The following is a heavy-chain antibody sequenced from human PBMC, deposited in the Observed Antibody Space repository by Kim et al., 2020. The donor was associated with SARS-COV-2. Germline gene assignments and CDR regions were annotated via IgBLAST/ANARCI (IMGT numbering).Heavy chain of an antibody. CDR3: VVADTVTTFDY. Sequence: IYKADSVKGRLTNSRDNAKNSLYRQMNSMRDEDTAVYYCVVADTVTTFDYWGQGTLVTVSS. D-gene: IGHD4-17*01. V-gene: IGHV3-48*02. CDR2: I. J-gene: IGHJ4*02.